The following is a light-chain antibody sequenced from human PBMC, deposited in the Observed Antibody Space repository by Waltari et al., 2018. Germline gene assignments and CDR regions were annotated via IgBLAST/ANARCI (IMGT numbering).Light chain of an antibody. CDR3: QQYNNSPLT. CDR1: QSVAGRN. Sequence: EIVLTQSPGTLSLSPGERATLSCRASQSVAGRNLAWSQQKAGQAPRLLIYGASSRATGIPDRFSGSGSGTEFTLTISRLEPEDVAVYYCQQYNNSPLTFGGGTKVEIK. CDR2: GAS. V-gene: IGKV3-20*01. J-gene: IGKJ4*01.